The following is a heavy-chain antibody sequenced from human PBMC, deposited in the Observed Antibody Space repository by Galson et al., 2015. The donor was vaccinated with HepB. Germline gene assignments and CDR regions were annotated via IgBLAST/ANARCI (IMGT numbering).Heavy chain of an antibody. CDR2: IKQDGSEK. J-gene: IGHJ4*02. CDR3: ARGWDTDVTSNFDY. D-gene: IGHD5-18*01. CDR1: GFTYNNYW. V-gene: IGHV3-7*03. Sequence: SLRLSCAVSGFTYNNYWMSWVRQAPGRGLGWVANIKQDGSEKYYVDSVEGRFTVSRDNAKKTLYLDMNALSVEDTAVYYCARGWDTDVTSNFDYWGQGALVTVSS.